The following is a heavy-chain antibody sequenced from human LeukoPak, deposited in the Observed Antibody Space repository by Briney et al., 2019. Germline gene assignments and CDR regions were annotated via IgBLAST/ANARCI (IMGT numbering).Heavy chain of an antibody. CDR1: GFTFSIYG. J-gene: IGHJ6*03. Sequence: GGSLRLSCAASGFTFSIYGMNWVRQAPGKGLEWVSYISSSSATIYYADSVKGRFTISRDNAKNSLYLQMNSLRAEDTAVYYCAREGDVTMLRDQYYYYYYMDVWGKGTTVTVSS. D-gene: IGHD3-3*01. CDR2: ISSSSATI. V-gene: IGHV3-48*04. CDR3: AREGDVTMLRDQYYYYYYMDV.